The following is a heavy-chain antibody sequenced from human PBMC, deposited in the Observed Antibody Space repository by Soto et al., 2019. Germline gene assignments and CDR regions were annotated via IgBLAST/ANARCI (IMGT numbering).Heavy chain of an antibody. D-gene: IGHD7-27*01. Sequence: PSETLSLTCTVSGGSISSGDYYWSWIRQPPGKGLEWIGYIYYSGSTYYNPSLKSRVTISVDTSKNQFSLKLSSVTAADTAVYYCARDRGWSLSGVYGMDVWGQGTTVTVSS. V-gene: IGHV4-30-4*01. CDR2: IYYSGST. CDR3: ARDRGWSLSGVYGMDV. J-gene: IGHJ6*02. CDR1: GGSISSGDYY.